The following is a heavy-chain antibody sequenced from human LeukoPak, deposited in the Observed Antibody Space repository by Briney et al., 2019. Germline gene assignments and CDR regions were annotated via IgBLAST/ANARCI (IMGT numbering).Heavy chain of an antibody. D-gene: IGHD2-21*02. CDR2: INHSGST. V-gene: IGHV4-34*01. CDR3: ARGLEVTAIGPGAFDI. CDR1: GGSFSGYY. J-gene: IGHJ3*02. Sequence: SETLSHTCAVYGGSFSGYYWSWIRQPPGKGLEWIGEINHSGSTNYNPSLKSRVTISVDTSKNQFSLKLSSVTAADTAVYYCARGLEVTAIGPGAFDIWGQGTMVTVSS.